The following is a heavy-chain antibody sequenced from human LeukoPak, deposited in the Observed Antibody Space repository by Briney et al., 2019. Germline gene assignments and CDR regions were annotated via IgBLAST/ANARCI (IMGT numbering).Heavy chain of an antibody. D-gene: IGHD6-13*01. Sequence: AGGSLRLSCAASGFTVSSNYMSWVRQAPGKALEGGSVIYSGGSTYYADPVKGRFTISRDNSKNTLYLQMNSLRAEDTAVYYCASVSAAGTGFGYWGQGTLVTVSS. CDR1: GFTVSSNY. V-gene: IGHV3-66*01. CDR3: ASVSAAGTGFGY. CDR2: IYSGGST. J-gene: IGHJ4*02.